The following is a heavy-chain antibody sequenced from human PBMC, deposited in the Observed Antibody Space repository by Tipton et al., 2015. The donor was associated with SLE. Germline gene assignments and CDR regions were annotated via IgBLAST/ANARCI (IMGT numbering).Heavy chain of an antibody. CDR1: GGSISSYY. CDR3: ARDSGYYFDY. J-gene: IGHJ4*02. Sequence: TLSLTCTVSGGSISSYYWSWIRQPPGKGLEWIGSIYYSGSTYYNPPLKSRVTISVDTSKNQFSLKLSSVTAADTAVYYCARDSGYYFDYWGQGTLVTVSS. D-gene: IGHD3-10*01. V-gene: IGHV4-39*07. CDR2: IYYSGST.